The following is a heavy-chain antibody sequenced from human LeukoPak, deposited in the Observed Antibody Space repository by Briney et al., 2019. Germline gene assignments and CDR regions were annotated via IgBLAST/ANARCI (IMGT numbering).Heavy chain of an antibody. CDR1: GFILKKYG. D-gene: IGHD2-21*01. CDR3: TKDAKYCDSYLCHLDYFQY. CDR2: VTGTGHKT. Sequence: GESVRLSCAASGFILKKYGMTWVRQAPGKGLQWVAGVTGTGHKTFYADSAKGRFTISRDAANNTMSLHINSLRVEDSAIYYCTKDAKYCDSYLCHLDYFQYWGQGILVTVSS. J-gene: IGHJ4*02. V-gene: IGHV3-23*01.